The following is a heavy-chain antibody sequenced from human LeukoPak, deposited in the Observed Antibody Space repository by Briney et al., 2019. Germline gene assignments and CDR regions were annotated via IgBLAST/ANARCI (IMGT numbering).Heavy chain of an antibody. J-gene: IGHJ4*02. Sequence: PGGSLRLSCAASGFTFSTYNMNWVRQAPGKGLEWVSFISSSSSYIYYADSVKGRFTISRDNAKNTLYLQMNSLRAEDTALYYCAKDSEPFTRTLDYWGQGTLVTVSS. D-gene: IGHD1-14*01. V-gene: IGHV3-21*04. CDR2: ISSSSSYI. CDR1: GFTFSTYN. CDR3: AKDSEPFTRTLDY.